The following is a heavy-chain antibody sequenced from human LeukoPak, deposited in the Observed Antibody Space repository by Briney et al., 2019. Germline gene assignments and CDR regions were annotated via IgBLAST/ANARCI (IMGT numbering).Heavy chain of an antibody. CDR2: ISGSGDST. D-gene: IGHD3-16*02. CDR3: AKSLVRRKSRGY. J-gene: IGHJ4*02. Sequence: GGSLILSCAASGFTFSNYGMSWVRQAPGKGLEWVSGISGSGDSTDYADSVKGRFTISRDNSKNTLYVQMNSLRAEDTAVYYCAKSLVRRKSRGYWGQGTLVTVSS. V-gene: IGHV3-23*01. CDR1: GFTFSNYG.